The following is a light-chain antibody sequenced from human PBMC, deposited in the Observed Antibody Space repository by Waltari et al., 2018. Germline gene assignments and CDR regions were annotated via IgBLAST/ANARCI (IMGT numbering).Light chain of an antibody. V-gene: IGKV1-5*03. J-gene: IGKJ1*01. CDR3: QQYNSYSWT. CDR2: KAS. CDR1: QSISSW. Sequence: DIQMTQSPSTLSASVGDRVTITCRASQSISSWLAWYQHKPGKAPKPLIYKASRLESGVPSRFSGSGSGTEITLTISSLQPDDFATYYCQQYNSYSWTFGQGTKVEIK.